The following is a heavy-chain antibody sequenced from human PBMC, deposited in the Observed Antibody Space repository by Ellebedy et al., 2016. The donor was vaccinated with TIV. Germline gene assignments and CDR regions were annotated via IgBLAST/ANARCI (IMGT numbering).Heavy chain of an antibody. CDR1: GYSFTNYW. Sequence: GESLKISXKGSGYSFTNYWIGWVRQMPGKGLEWMGIIYPGDSDTRYSPSFQGQVTISADKSISTAYLQWSSLKASDTAMYYCARMAERTRETYFVVVPAAGDTNDAFDIWGQGTMVTVSS. J-gene: IGHJ3*02. CDR3: ARMAERTRETYFVVVPAAGDTNDAFDI. CDR2: IYPGDSDT. V-gene: IGHV5-51*01. D-gene: IGHD2-2*01.